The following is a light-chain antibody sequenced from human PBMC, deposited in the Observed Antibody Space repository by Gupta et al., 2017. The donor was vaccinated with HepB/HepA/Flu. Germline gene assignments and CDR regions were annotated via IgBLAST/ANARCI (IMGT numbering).Light chain of an antibody. J-gene: IGLJ3*02. Sequence: QSVLTQPPSVSAAPGQNVTIACPGSRSNIGNTYVTWYQQPPGTAPKLTIYEITTRRSGIPKQFSGSKSGTSATLGSTGRQTGDEADYYCGTWDSSRSSEVFGGGTKLTVL. V-gene: IGLV1-51*02. CDR1: RSNIGNTY. CDR3: GTWDSSRSSEV. CDR2: EIT.